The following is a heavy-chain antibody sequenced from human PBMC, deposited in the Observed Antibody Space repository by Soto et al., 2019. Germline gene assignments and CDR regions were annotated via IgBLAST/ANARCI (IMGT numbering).Heavy chain of an antibody. J-gene: IGHJ4*02. V-gene: IGHV3-23*01. Sequence: AGGSLRLSCAASGFTFSSYAMTWVRQAPGKGLEWVSVISGSGGSTHYADSVKGRFTISRDNSKNTLFLQMDSLRAEDTAVYYCATVPRQAAAGIHFDSWGQATLVTVSS. CDR3: ATVPRQAAAGIHFDS. D-gene: IGHD6-25*01. CDR2: ISGSGGST. CDR1: GFTFSSYA.